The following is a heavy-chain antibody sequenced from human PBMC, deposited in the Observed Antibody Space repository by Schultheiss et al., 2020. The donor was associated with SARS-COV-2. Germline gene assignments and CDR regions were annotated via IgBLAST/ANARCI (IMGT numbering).Heavy chain of an antibody. Sequence: SQTLSLTCTVSGGSIRSSSYYWGWIRQPPGKGLEWIGSIYYSGSTYYNPSLKSRVTISVDTSKNQFSLKLSSVTAADTAVYYCARVGRGYSYGYRRDKRSLDVWGQGTTVTVSS. D-gene: IGHD5-18*01. J-gene: IGHJ6*02. CDR2: IYYSGST. CDR1: GGSIRSSSYY. V-gene: IGHV4-39*07. CDR3: ARVGRGYSYGYRRDKRSLDV.